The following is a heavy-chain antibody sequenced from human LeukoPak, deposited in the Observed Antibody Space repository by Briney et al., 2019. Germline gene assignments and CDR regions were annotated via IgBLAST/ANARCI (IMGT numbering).Heavy chain of an antibody. CDR1: GYTLTELS. V-gene: IGHV1-24*01. J-gene: IGHJ3*02. Sequence: ASVKVFCKVSGYTLTELSMHWVRQAPGKGLEWMGGFDPEDGETIYAQKFQGRVTMTEDTSTDTAYMELSSLRSEDTAVYYCATTIVVVVAATRTDAFDIWGQGTMVTVSS. CDR3: ATTIVVVVAATRTDAFDI. D-gene: IGHD2-15*01. CDR2: FDPEDGET.